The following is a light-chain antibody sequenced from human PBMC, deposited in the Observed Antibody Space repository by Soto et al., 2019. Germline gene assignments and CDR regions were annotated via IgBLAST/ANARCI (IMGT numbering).Light chain of an antibody. CDR1: QSVSSK. Sequence: EIVMTQSPATLSVSPGERATLSCRDSQSVSSKLVWYQQKPGQAPRLLIYAASTRAAGIPARFSGSGSGTEFTLTISNLQSEDFAVYYCQQYNDWPPMYTFGQGTKVDIK. CDR2: AAS. CDR3: QQYNDWPPMYT. J-gene: IGKJ2*01. V-gene: IGKV3-15*01.